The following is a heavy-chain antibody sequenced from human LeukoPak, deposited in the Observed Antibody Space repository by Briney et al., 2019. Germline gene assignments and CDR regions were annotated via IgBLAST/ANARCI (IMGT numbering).Heavy chain of an antibody. CDR1: GYTFTGYH. CDR3: AKTTVTTLAALFDY. J-gene: IGHJ4*02. D-gene: IGHD4-17*01. Sequence: EASVRVSCKASGYTFTGYHMHWVRQAPGQGLEWMGWINPNSGGTNYAQKFQGRVTMTRDTSISTAYMELSRLRSDDTAVYYCAKTTVTTLAALFDYWGQGTLVTVSS. V-gene: IGHV1-2*02. CDR2: INPNSGGT.